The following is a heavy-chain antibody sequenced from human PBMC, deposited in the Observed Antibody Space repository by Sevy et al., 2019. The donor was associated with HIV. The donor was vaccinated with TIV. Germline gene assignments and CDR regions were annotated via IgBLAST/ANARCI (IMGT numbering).Heavy chain of an antibody. CDR3: ARVNPLEPRYLEWFDYFYQYAMDV. J-gene: IGHJ6*02. CDR2: ISGNGVKK. CDR1: GFTFSSYA. D-gene: IGHD3-3*01. Sequence: GGSLRLSCTASGFTFSSYAMHWVRRAPGKGLEWVAVISGNGVKKEYADSVKGRFAISRDDSKKTLYLQMNSLSPDDAAVSYCARVNPLEPRYLEWFDYFYQYAMDVWGQGTTVTVSS. V-gene: IGHV3-30*01.